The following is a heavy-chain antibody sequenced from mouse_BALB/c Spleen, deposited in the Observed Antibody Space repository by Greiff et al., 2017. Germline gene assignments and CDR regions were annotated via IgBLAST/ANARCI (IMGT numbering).Heavy chain of an antibody. D-gene: IGHD1-2*01. CDR2: SRNKANDYTT. J-gene: IGHJ3*01. V-gene: IGHV7-1*02. Sequence: EVKVVESGGGLVQPGGSLRLSCATSGFTFSDFYMEWVRQPPGKRLEWIAASRNKANDYTTEYSASVKGRFIVSRDTSQSILYLQMNALRAEDTAIYYGARDALYYGPFAYWGQGTLVTVSA. CDR3: ARDALYYGPFAY. CDR1: GFTFSDFY.